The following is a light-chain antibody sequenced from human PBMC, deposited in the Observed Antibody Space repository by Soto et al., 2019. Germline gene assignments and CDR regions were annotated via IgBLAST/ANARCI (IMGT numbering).Light chain of an antibody. CDR1: QTISSW. J-gene: IGKJ1*01. Sequence: DIQMTQSPSTLSGSVGDRVTITCRASQTISSWLAWYQQKPGKAPKLLIYKASTLKSGVPSRFSGSGSGTEFTLTISSLQPDDFATYYCQHYNSYPEASGQRTKVDIK. V-gene: IGKV1-5*03. CDR3: QHYNSYPEA. CDR2: KAS.